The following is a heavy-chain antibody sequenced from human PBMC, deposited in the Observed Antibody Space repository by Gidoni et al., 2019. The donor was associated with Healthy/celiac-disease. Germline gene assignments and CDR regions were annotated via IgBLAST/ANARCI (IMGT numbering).Heavy chain of an antibody. V-gene: IGHV3-74*01. D-gene: IGHD2-15*01. CDR2: INSDGSST. CDR3: ASLGYCSGGSCYTGDAFDI. J-gene: IGHJ3*02. Sequence: EVQLVESGGGLVQPGGSLRLSCAASGFTFSSYWMHWVRQAPGKGLVWVSRINSDGSSTSYADSVKGRFTISRDNAKITLYLQMNSLRAEDTAVYYCASLGYCSGGSCYTGDAFDIWGQGTMVTVSS. CDR1: GFTFSSYW.